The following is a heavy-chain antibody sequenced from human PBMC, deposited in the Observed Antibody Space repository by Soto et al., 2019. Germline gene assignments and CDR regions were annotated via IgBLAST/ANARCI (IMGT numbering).Heavy chain of an antibody. CDR2: IYYSGST. J-gene: IGHJ4*02. CDR3: ASSNFWSGYSIFDY. CDR1: GGSISSGDYY. V-gene: IGHV4-30-4*01. Sequence: PSETLSLTCTVSGGSISSGDYYWSWIRQPPGKGLEWIGYIYYSGSTYYNPSLKSRVTISVDTSKNQFSLKLSSVTAADTAVYYCASSNFWSGYSIFDYWGQGTLVT. D-gene: IGHD3-3*01.